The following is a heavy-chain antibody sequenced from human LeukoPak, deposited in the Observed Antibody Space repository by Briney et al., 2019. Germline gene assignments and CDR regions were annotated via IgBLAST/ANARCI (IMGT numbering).Heavy chain of an antibody. J-gene: IGHJ3*02. CDR2: INHSGST. CDR1: GGSLSGYY. V-gene: IGHV4-34*01. CDR3: ARGTTAGNNWNDVWAFDI. D-gene: IGHD1-1*01. Sequence: SETLSLTCAVYGGSLSGYYWSWIRQPPGKGLEWIGEINHSGSTNYNPSLKSRVTISVDTSKNQFSLKLSSVTAADTAVYYCARGTTAGNNWNDVWAFDIWGQGTMVTVSS.